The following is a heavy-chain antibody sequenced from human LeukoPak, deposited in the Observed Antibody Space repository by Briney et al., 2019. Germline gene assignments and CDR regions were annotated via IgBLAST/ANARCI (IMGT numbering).Heavy chain of an antibody. V-gene: IGHV1-2*06. J-gene: IGHJ6*02. CDR2: INPNTGVT. CDR1: GYTFSGHY. D-gene: IGHD2-15*01. CDR3: ARGYSNYYYYGMDV. Sequence: ASVKVSCKASGYTFSGHYLHWVRQAPGQGLEWMGRINPNTGVTQYTENFQGRVTMTGDTSISTAYMELSSLRSEDTAVYYCARGYSNYYYYGMDVWGQGTTVTVSS.